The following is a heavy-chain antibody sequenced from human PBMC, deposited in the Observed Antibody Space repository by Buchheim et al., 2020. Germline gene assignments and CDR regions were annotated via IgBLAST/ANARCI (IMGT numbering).Heavy chain of an antibody. Sequence: EVQLVESGGGLVQPGGSLRLSCAASGFTFSSYEMNWVRQAPGKGLEWVSYISSSGSTIYYADSVKGRFTISRDNAKNSLYLQMNSLRAEDTAVYYCARDGWIGSSSSSGAQAGHYYYGMDVWGQGTT. D-gene: IGHD6-6*01. CDR3: ARDGWIGSSSSSGAQAGHYYYGMDV. CDR2: ISSSGSTI. V-gene: IGHV3-48*03. J-gene: IGHJ6*02. CDR1: GFTFSSYE.